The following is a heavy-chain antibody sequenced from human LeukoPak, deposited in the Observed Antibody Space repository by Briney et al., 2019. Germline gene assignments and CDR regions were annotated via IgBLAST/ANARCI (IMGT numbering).Heavy chain of an antibody. V-gene: IGHV1-18*01. J-gene: IGHJ3*02. Sequence: ASVKVSCAASGYTFTSYGISWVRQAPGHGGEWMGGISAYNGNANYAQKLQGRVAMTTDTSTSTAYMELRSLRSDDTAVYYCARGLEHNGGIAAAGTAGFGYIDIWGQGTMVTVSS. CDR1: GYTFTSYG. CDR3: ARGLEHNGGIAAAGTAGFGYIDI. D-gene: IGHD6-13*01. CDR2: ISAYNGNA.